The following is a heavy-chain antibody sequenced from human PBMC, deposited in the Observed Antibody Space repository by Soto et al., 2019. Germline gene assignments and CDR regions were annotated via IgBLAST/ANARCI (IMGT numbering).Heavy chain of an antibody. V-gene: IGHV4-39*01. CDR1: GGSISSSHYY. J-gene: IGHJ5*02. D-gene: IGHD4-4*01. CDR3: ARHDYINYENFKWFDP. CDR2: INYSGST. Sequence: ASETLSLTCIVSGGSISSSHYYWAWIRQPPGRGLEWIGTINYSGSTYYNPSLKSRVSISVDTSKNQFSLKLRSVTAADTAVYYCARHDYINYENFKWFDPWGQGTLVTASS.